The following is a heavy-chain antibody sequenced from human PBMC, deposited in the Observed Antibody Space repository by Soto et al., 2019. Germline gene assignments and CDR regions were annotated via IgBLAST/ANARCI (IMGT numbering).Heavy chain of an antibody. CDR2: IRTHNGNP. V-gene: IGHV1-18*01. J-gene: IGHJ5*02. D-gene: IGHD1-1*01. Sequence: QVQLVQSGAEVKKPGASVKVSCKASGYTFTSYGISWVRQAPGQGLEWRGWIRTHNGNPNYAQKLQGRVTTPTDTTTSTAYMEPRSLRSDNTAVYYCARGGTPIALWGQGTLVTVSS. CDR1: GYTFTSYG. CDR3: ARGGTPIAL.